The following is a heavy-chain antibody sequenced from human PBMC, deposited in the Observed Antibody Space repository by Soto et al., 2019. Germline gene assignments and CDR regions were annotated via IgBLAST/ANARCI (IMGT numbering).Heavy chain of an antibody. D-gene: IGHD3-3*01. J-gene: IGHJ4*02. V-gene: IGHV3-23*01. CDR2: ISDSGFNT. CDR3: AKGKAHTLFGVDTLFDY. CDR1: GFTFSNYA. Sequence: GGSLRLSCAASGFTFSNYAMSWVRQAPGKGLEWVSAISDSGFNTHYYADSVKGRFTISRDNSKNTLYLQMNSLRAEDTAIYYCAKGKAHTLFGVDTLFDYWGQGTLVTVSS.